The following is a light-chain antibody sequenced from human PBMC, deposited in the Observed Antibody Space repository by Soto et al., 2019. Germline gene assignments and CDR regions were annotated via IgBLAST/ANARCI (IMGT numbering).Light chain of an antibody. CDR2: LGS. J-gene: IGKJ1*01. CDR1: QSLLFNNEYNY. CDR3: MQGLQAAWT. V-gene: IGKV2-28*01. Sequence: DIVMTQSPLSLVVTAGEPASISCRSSQSLLFNNEYNYLDWYLQKPGQSPQLLMYLGSNRDPGVPARFSGARSGTEFTLQVSSLEAEDVGFYYCMQGLQAAWTFGQGTKVQIQ.